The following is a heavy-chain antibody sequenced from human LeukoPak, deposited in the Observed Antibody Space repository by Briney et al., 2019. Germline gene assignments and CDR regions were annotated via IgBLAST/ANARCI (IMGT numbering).Heavy chain of an antibody. CDR1: GGSISSYY. J-gene: IGHJ4*02. D-gene: IGHD3-10*01. V-gene: IGHV4-59*01. CDR2: IYYSGST. Sequence: SETLSLTCTVSGGSISSYYWSWIRQPAGKGLEWIGYIYYSGSTNYNPSLKSRVTISVDTSKNQFSLKLSSVTAADTAVYYCARGVLWFGELLSFYYFDYWGQGTLVTVSS. CDR3: ARGVLWFGELLSFYYFDY.